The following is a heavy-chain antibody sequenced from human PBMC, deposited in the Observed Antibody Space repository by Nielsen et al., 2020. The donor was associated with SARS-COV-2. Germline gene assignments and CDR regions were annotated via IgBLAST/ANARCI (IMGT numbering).Heavy chain of an antibody. CDR3: ARGYSSSWYGERFFQH. J-gene: IGHJ1*01. Sequence: SETLSLTCTVSGVAVNSGKSSWAWIRQPPGKGLEWIAYIYYSGSINYNPSLKSRATISIDTSKRQFSLKLTSVTAADTAVYYCARGYSSSWYGERFFQHWGQGTLVTVSS. D-gene: IGHD6-13*01. CDR1: GVAVNSGKSS. V-gene: IGHV4-61*01. CDR2: IYYSGSI.